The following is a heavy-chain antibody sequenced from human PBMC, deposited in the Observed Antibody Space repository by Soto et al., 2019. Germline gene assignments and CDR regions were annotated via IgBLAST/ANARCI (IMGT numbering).Heavy chain of an antibody. J-gene: IGHJ4*02. V-gene: IGHV3-7*03. D-gene: IGHD3-10*01. CDR1: GFTFSSYW. CDR2: IKQDGSEK. CDR3: ARDPGYRVWFGEAHYFDY. Sequence: QPGGSLRLSCAASGFTFSSYWMRWVRQAPGKGLEWVANIKQDGSEKYYVDSVKGRFTISRDNAKNSLYLQMNSLRAEDTAVYHCARDPGYRVWFGEAHYFDYWGQGTLVTVSS.